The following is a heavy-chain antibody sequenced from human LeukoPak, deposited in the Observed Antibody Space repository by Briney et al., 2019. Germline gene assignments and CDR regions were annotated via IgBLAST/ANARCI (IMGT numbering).Heavy chain of an antibody. CDR3: AKDRGVGATHFDY. D-gene: IGHD1-26*01. Sequence: GGSLRLSCAASGFTFSSYAMSWVRQAPGKGLKWVSTINDNGDGTYYADSVKGRFTISRDNSYNTVSLQMNSLRDEDTGVYYCAKDRGVGATHFDYWGQGTLVTVSS. J-gene: IGHJ4*02. V-gene: IGHV3-23*01. CDR2: INDNGDGT. CDR1: GFTFSSYA.